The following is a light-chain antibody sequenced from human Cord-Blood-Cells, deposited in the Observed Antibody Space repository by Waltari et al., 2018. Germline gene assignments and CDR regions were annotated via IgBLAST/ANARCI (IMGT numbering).Light chain of an antibody. Sequence: EIVMTHSPATLPMYPSESATLSCRASQSVSSNLDWYQQKPGQAPRLLIYGASTMATGIPARFSGSGSGTEFTCTISSRQSEDFAAYYCHQYNNLPGTFGHGTKVEIK. CDR2: GAS. J-gene: IGKJ1*01. CDR1: QSVSSN. V-gene: IGKV3-15*01. CDR3: HQYNNLPGT.